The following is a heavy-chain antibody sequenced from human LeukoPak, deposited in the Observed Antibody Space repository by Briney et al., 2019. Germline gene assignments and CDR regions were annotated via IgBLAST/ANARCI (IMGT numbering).Heavy chain of an antibody. CDR2: IIPIFGIA. J-gene: IGHJ4*02. D-gene: IGHD6-13*01. V-gene: IGHV1-69*10. CDR1: GGTFSSYA. CDR3: ARGSIAAAGETIDY. Sequence: SVKVSCKASGGTFSSYAISWVRQAPGQGLEWMGWIIPIFGIANYAQKFQGRVTITADKSTSTAYMELSSLRSEDTAVYYCARGSIAAAGETIDYWGQGTLVTVSS.